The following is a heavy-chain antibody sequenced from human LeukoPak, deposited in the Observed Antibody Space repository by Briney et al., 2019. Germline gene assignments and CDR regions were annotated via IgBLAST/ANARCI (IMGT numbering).Heavy chain of an antibody. CDR1: GFTFSSYW. Sequence: GGSLRLSCAVFGFTFSSYWMHWVRQAPGKGLVWVSRIKSDGSGTTYADSVKGRFTISRDNAKNTLYLEMSSLRDEDTAVYYSGNPERYKCNGDYCYAMDVWGQGTTVTVSS. V-gene: IGHV3-74*01. CDR3: GNPERYKCNGDYCYAMDV. J-gene: IGHJ6*02. CDR2: IKSDGSGT. D-gene: IGHD1-1*01.